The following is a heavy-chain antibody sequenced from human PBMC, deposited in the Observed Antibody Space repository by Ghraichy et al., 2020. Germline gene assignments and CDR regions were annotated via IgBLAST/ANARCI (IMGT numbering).Heavy chain of an antibody. CDR2: VSHSGNT. CDR3: ARWTFGDYGKTQY. Sequence: SETLSLTCAVYGGSFSKYYWSWIRQPPGKGLEWIGEVSHSGNTTYNPSLASRVTVSVDTSKNQLSLKLNSVTAADTAVYFCARWTFGDYGKTQYWGQGTRVSVSS. J-gene: IGHJ4*02. V-gene: IGHV4-34*01. D-gene: IGHD4-17*01. CDR1: GGSFSKYY.